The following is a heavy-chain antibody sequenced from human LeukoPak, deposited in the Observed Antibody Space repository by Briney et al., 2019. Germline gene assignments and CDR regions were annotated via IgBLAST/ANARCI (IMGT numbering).Heavy chain of an antibody. CDR1: GFTFSTYA. Sequence: GGSLTLSCAASGFTFSTYAMNWVRQAPGKGLEWVSAISGSGGTTYYADSVKGRFTISRDNSKNTLYLQMNGLRAEDMALYYCAKSEWYSSGYYSMWGQGTLVTVSS. CDR3: AKSEWYSSGYYSM. D-gene: IGHD6-19*01. J-gene: IGHJ4*02. CDR2: ISGSGGTT. V-gene: IGHV3-23*01.